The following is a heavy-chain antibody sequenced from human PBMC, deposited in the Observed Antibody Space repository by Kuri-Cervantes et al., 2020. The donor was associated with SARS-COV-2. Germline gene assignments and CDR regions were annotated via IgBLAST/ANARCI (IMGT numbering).Heavy chain of an antibody. V-gene: IGHV3-30-3*01. CDR1: GFTFSSYA. D-gene: IGHD3-3*01. CDR3: ARQSVTIFGVVTTGDAFDI. J-gene: IGHJ3*02. CDR2: ISYDGSNK. Sequence: GESLKISCAASGFTFSSYAMHWVRQAPGKGLEWVAVISYDGSNKYYADSVKGRFTISRDNSKNTLYLQMNSLRAEDTAVYYCARQSVTIFGVVTTGDAFDIWGQGTMVTVSS.